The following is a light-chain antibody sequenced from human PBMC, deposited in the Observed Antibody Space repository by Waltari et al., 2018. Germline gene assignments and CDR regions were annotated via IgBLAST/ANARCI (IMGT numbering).Light chain of an antibody. V-gene: IGKV1-17*01. CDR3: LKHNSYPYS. CDR2: SMS. CDR1: QGISSY. J-gene: IGKJ2*03. Sequence: DVQMTQSPSSLSASVGDTVPITCRASQGISSYLNWFQQKPGKAPKLLIYSMSNLESGVPSRFSGSGSETEFTLTISRLQPEDFATYYCLKHNSYPYSFGQGTKVEIK.